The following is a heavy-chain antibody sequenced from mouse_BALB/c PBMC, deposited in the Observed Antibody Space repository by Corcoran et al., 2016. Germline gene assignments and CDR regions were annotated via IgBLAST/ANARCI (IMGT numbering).Heavy chain of an antibody. J-gene: IGHJ3*01. CDR1: GFNIKDTY. V-gene: IGHV14-3*02. CDR2: IDPANGNT. Sequence: EVQLQQSGAELVKPGASVKLSCTASGFNIKDTYMHWVKQRPEQGLEWIGRIDPANGNTKYDPKFQGKATITADTSSNTAYLQLSSLTSEDTAVYYCAKVYYDYGWFAYWGQGTLVTVSA. CDR3: AKVYYDYGWFAY. D-gene: IGHD2-4*01.